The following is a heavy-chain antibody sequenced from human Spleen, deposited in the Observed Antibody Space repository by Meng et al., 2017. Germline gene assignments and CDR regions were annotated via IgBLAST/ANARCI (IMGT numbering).Heavy chain of an antibody. CDR3: ARTPDGEIAVAGTSPFDP. CDR2: INPKSGDT. CDR1: GYNFPDYY. J-gene: IGHJ5*02. V-gene: IGHV1-2*06. D-gene: IGHD6-19*01. Sequence: RRVTVGAEVKKPGASGKVSCKPSGYNFPDYYIHWVRRAPGQGLEWMGRINPKSGDTHYAQKFQARVTMTGDTSISTAYMELSGLRSDDTAMYYCARTPDGEIAVAGTSPFDPWGQGTLVTVSS.